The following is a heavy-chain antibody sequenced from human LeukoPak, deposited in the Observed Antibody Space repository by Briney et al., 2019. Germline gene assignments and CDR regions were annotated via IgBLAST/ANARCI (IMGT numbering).Heavy chain of an antibody. CDR2: ISYSGTT. Sequence: PSETLSLTCTVSGVSISSYYWSWIRQPPGKGLEWIGYISYSGTTNYNPSLKSQVTISVDTSHNQFSLNLGSVAAADTAVYYCARERVSSGYSHSPMGAFDIWGQGTMVTVSS. CDR1: GVSISSYY. D-gene: IGHD3-22*01. V-gene: IGHV4-59*01. J-gene: IGHJ3*02. CDR3: ARERVSSGYSHSPMGAFDI.